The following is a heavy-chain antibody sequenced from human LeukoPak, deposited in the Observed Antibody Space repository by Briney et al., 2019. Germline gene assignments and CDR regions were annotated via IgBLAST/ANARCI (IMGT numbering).Heavy chain of an antibody. Sequence: PGRSLRLSCAASKFTFSTFAMHWVRQAPGKGLEWVALTSNDGSSKYYTDSVKGRFTISRDNSKNTLYLQMNSLRAEDTAVYYCAKDQGDYWGQGTLVTVSS. J-gene: IGHJ4*02. CDR2: TSNDGSSK. CDR3: AKDQGDY. V-gene: IGHV3-30-3*01. CDR1: KFTFSTFA.